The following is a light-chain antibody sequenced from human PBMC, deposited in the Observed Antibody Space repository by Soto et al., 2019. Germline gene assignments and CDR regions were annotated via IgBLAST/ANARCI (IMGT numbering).Light chain of an antibody. V-gene: IGKV3-15*01. CDR3: QQYNNWPPWR. Sequence: EIVMTQSPATLSVSPGERATLSCRASQSVSSNLAWYQQKPGQAPRLLIYGASIRATGIPVRFNGSGSRTEFTHTLSSVQSGDFGLYYGQQYNNWPPWRFGRGTKVEIK. CDR1: QSVSSN. J-gene: IGKJ1*01. CDR2: GAS.